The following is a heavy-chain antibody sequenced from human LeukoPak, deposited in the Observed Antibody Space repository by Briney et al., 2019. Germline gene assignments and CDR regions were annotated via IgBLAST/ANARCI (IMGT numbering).Heavy chain of an antibody. D-gene: IGHD3-10*01. CDR2: ISSTGSSI. Sequence: PGGSLRLSCAASGFSFRSYEMKWVRQAPQKGLEWVSYISSTGSSIYYADSVKGRFTISRDNARDSLYLQMHSLRAEDTALYYCARVAPYYYGSGSYQRPRDYYYSYMDVWGRGTTVTISS. CDR3: ARVAPYYYGSGSYQRPRDYYYSYMDV. CDR1: GFSFRSYE. J-gene: IGHJ6*03. V-gene: IGHV3-48*03.